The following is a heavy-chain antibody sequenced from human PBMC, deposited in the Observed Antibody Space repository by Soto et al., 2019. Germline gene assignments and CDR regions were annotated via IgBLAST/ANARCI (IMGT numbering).Heavy chain of an antibody. D-gene: IGHD2-15*01. CDR1: GFTFSSYA. CDR2: ISGSCSST. CDR3: AKEDVVLGLAARPFDH. J-gene: IGHJ4*02. Sequence: EVHLLESGGGLVQPGGSLRLSCAASGFTFSSYAMSWVRQAPGKGLEWVSAISGSCSSTFYADSVKGRVTISRDSSKHRLYLQMNSLRAEDTDLHYCAKEDVVLGLAARPFDHWGQRTLVTVSS. V-gene: IGHV3-23*01.